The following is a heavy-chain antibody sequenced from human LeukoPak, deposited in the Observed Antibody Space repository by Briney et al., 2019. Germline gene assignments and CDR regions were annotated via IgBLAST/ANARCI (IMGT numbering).Heavy chain of an antibody. CDR2: INPNSGGT. CDR3: EIAAAGKFDY. Sequence: ASVKISCRASGYTITGYYMHWVLQAPGQGLEWMGWINPNSGGTNYAQKFQGRVTMTRDTSISTAYMELSRLRSDDTAVYYCEIAAAGKFDYWGQGTLVTVSS. J-gene: IGHJ4*02. V-gene: IGHV1-2*02. CDR1: GYTITGYY. D-gene: IGHD6-13*01.